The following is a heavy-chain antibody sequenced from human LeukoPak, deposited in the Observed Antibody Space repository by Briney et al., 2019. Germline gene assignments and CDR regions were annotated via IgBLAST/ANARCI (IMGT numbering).Heavy chain of an antibody. CDR3: ASPSGGSSWSYYYGMDV. J-gene: IGHJ6*02. D-gene: IGHD6-13*01. Sequence: SGGSLRLSCSASGFTVSSDYMSWVRQAPGKGLEWVSVIYSGGSTYYADSVKGRFTISRDNSKNTLYLQMNSLRAEDTAVYYCASPSGGSSWSYYYGMDVWGQGTTVTVSS. CDR2: IYSGGST. CDR1: GFTVSSDY. V-gene: IGHV3-66*01.